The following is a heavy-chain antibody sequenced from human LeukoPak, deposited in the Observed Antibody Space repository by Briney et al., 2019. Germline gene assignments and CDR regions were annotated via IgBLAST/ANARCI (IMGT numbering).Heavy chain of an antibody. CDR2: INPNSGGT. CDR3: ARGEYCSSTSCSPADY. D-gene: IGHD2-2*01. V-gene: IGHV1-2*02. CDR1: GYTFTGYY. Sequence: GASVKVSCKASGYTFTGYYMHWVRQAPGQGLEWMGWINPNSGGTNYAQKFQGRVTMTRDTSISTAYMELSRLRSDDTAVYYCARGEYCSSTSCSPADYWGQGTLVTVSS. J-gene: IGHJ4*02.